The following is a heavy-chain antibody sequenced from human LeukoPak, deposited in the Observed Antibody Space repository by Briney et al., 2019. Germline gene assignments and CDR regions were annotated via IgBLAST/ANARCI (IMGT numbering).Heavy chain of an antibody. CDR3: ATDILTGANDY. V-gene: IGHV1-46*01. J-gene: IGHJ4*02. CDR1: GYTFTSYH. D-gene: IGHD3-9*01. CDR2: INPSGGST. Sequence: ASVKVSCKASGYTFTSYHIHWVRQAPGQGLEWMGIINPSGGSTSYAQKFQGRVTMTRDTSTSTVYMELSSLRSEDTAVYYCATDILTGANDYWGQGTLVTVSS.